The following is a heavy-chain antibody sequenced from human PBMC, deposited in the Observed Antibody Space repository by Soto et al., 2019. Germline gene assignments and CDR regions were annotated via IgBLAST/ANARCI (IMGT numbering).Heavy chain of an antibody. CDR1: GGSISSYY. V-gene: IGHV4-59*01. CDR3: ARSRGDCSGGSCYSLFRFDP. Sequence: SETLSLTCTVSGGSISSYYWSRIRQPPGKGLEWIGYIYYSGSTNYNPSLKSRVTISVDTSKNQFSLKLSSVTAADTAVYYCARSRGDCSGGSCYSLFRFDPWGQGTLVTVSS. J-gene: IGHJ5*02. D-gene: IGHD2-15*01. CDR2: IYYSGST.